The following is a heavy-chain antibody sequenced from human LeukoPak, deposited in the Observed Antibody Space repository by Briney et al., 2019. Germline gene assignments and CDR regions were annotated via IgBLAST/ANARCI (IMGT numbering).Heavy chain of an antibody. J-gene: IGHJ4*02. CDR1: GFTFSSYA. D-gene: IGHD1-26*01. CDR3: AKGPYGSPLPFDY. Sequence: GGSLRLSCAASGFTFSSYAMHWVRQAPGKGLEWVAFIRYDGSNKYYADSVKGRFTISRDNSKNTLYVQMNSLRAEDTAVYYCAKGPYGSPLPFDYWGQGTLVTVSS. CDR2: IRYDGSNK. V-gene: IGHV3-30*02.